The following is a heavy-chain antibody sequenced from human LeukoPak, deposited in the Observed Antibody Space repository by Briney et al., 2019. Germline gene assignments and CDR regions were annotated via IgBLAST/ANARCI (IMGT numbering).Heavy chain of an antibody. D-gene: IGHD3-3*01. CDR2: IYTSGRI. CDR3: ATSYDAKPDPFDL. J-gene: IGHJ4*02. CDR1: GGSISSYC. V-gene: IGHV4-4*09. Sequence: PSETLSLTCTVSGGSISSYCWSWVRQPPGKGLEWIGYIYTSGRIDYNPSLKSRVTMSVDTSKNQLSMQLRFLTAADTAVYYCATSYDAKPDPFDLWGQGTLVPVSS.